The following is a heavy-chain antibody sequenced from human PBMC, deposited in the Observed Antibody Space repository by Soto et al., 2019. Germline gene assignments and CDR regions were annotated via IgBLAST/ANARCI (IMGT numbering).Heavy chain of an antibody. Sequence: GGSLRLSCAASGFTVSSNYMSWVRQAPGKGLEWVSVIYSGGSTYYADSVKGRFTVSRDNSKNTVYLQMNSLRAEDTAVYYCASAYESSGYFYYWGQGTLVTVSS. CDR1: GFTVSSNY. J-gene: IGHJ4*02. CDR3: ASAYESSGYFYY. V-gene: IGHV3-53*01. CDR2: IYSGGST. D-gene: IGHD3-22*01.